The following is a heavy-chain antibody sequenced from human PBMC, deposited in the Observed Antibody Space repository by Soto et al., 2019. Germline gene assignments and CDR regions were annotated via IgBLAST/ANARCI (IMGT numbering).Heavy chain of an antibody. Sequence: QVQLQQWGAGLLKPSETLSLTCAVYGGSFSGYYWTWIRQPPGTGLEWIGEINHSGSTNYNPSLKRRVTISVDTSKTQFSLKLTSVTAVDTAVYYCARDKITGLFDYWGQGTLVTVSS. CDR1: GGSFSGYY. J-gene: IGHJ4*02. CDR3: ARDKITGLFDY. D-gene: IGHD2-8*02. V-gene: IGHV4-34*01. CDR2: INHSGST.